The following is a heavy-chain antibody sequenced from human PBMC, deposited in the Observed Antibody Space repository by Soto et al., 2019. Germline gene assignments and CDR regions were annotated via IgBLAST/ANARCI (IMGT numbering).Heavy chain of an antibody. D-gene: IGHD6-25*01. V-gene: IGHV3-23*01. Sequence: GGSLRLSCAVSGFSFGTYTVNWVRQAPGMGLEWVSGLSDSVGTTHYAYSVKGRFTISRDKSKNTLYLQMNNLIAEDTAVYYCAKHLIGGRLQPPFDLWGQGTQVTVSS. CDR1: GFSFGTYT. CDR2: LSDSVGTT. CDR3: AKHLIGGRLQPPFDL. J-gene: IGHJ4*02.